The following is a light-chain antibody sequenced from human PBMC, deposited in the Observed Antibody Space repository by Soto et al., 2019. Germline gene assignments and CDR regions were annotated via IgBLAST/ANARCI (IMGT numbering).Light chain of an antibody. J-gene: IGLJ1*01. V-gene: IGLV1-40*01. CDR2: GNR. CDR3: QSYDSSLSGYV. Sequence: QSVVTQPPSVSGAPGQRVTISCAGSTSNIGADFGVHWYQQLPGTAPKLLIYGNRHRPSGVTDRFSGSKSGTSASLAITGLRAEDEADYYCQSYDSSLSGYVFGTGTKVTVL. CDR1: TSNIGADFG.